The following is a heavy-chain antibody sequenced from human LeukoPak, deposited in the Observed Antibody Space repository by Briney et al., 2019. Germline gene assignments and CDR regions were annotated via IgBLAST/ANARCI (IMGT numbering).Heavy chain of an antibody. J-gene: IGHJ4*02. V-gene: IGHV1-69*04. CDR2: IIPILGIA. D-gene: IGHD5-24*01. CDR1: GGTFSSYA. CDR3: ARKDGYNFFNY. Sequence: SVKVSCKASGGTFSSYAISWVRQAPGQGLEWMGRIIPILGIASYAQKFQGRVTMTRDTSTSTVYMELSSLRSEDTAVYYCARKDGYNFFNYWGQGTLVTVSS.